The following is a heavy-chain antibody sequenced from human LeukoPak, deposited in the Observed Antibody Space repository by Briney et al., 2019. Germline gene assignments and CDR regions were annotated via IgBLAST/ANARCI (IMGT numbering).Heavy chain of an antibody. Sequence: PGGSLRLSCAASGFPFSRYNMNWVRQAPGKALEFISHISSSGSTIYYADSVKGRFTISRDNTKNSFYLQMNSLRAEDTAVYYCATEGYYYDSGGFSLFDYWGQGTLVTVSS. V-gene: IGHV3-48*01. CDR3: ATEGYYYDSGGFSLFDY. CDR1: GFPFSRYN. D-gene: IGHD3-22*01. CDR2: ISSSGSTI. J-gene: IGHJ4*02.